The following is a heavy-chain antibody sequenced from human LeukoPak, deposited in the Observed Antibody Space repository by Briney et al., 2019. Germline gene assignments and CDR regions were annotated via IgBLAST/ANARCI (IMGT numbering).Heavy chain of an antibody. CDR3: AKEIWPTVTTPGHTHFDY. CDR1: GFTFSSYA. D-gene: IGHD4-17*01. CDR2: ISYDGSNK. J-gene: IGHJ4*02. V-gene: IGHV3-30*04. Sequence: GGSLRLSCAASGFTFSSYAMHWVRQAPGKGLEWVAVISYDGSNKYYADSVKGRFTISRDNSKNTLRLQMNSLGAEDTAVYYCAKEIWPTVTTPGHTHFDYWGQGTLVTVSS.